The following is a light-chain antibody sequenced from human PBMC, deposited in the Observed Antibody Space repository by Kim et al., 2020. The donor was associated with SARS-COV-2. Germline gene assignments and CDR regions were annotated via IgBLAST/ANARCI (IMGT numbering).Light chain of an antibody. CDR2: LGS. CDR1: ESLLHNNGNNY. J-gene: IGKJ2*01. CDR3: MQGSETPHT. Sequence: EPASISCRSSESLLHNNGNNYLDWYVQKPGQSPQLLIYLGSNRAPGVPDRVSGSGSGTSFTLRISRVEAEDVGIYYCMQGSETPHTFGQGTKLEI. V-gene: IGKV2-28*01.